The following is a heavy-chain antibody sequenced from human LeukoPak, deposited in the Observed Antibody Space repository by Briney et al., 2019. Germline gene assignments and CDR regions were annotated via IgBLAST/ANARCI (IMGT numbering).Heavy chain of an antibody. V-gene: IGHV3-30*02. CDR1: GFTFSSYS. Sequence: GGSLRLSCAASGFTFSSYSMNWVRQAPGKGLEWVAFIRYDGSNKYYADSVKGRFTMSRDNSKNTLYLQMNSLRAEDTAVYYCAKDRLGYSSGWNGGYFDYWGQGTLVTVSS. D-gene: IGHD6-19*01. CDR3: AKDRLGYSSGWNGGYFDY. J-gene: IGHJ4*02. CDR2: IRYDGSNK.